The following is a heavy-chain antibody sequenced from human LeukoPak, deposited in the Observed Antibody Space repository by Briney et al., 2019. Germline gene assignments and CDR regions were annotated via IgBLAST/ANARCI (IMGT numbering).Heavy chain of an antibody. J-gene: IGHJ4*02. V-gene: IGHV4-61*02. CDR1: GGSISSGSYY. Sequence: SETLSLTCTVSGGSISSGSYYWSWIRQPAWKGLEWIGRIYTSGSTNYNPSLKSRVTISVDTSKNQFSLKLSSVTAADTAVYYCARVPIAVAARGYWGQGTLVTVSS. CDR2: IYTSGST. CDR3: ARVPIAVAARGY. D-gene: IGHD6-19*01.